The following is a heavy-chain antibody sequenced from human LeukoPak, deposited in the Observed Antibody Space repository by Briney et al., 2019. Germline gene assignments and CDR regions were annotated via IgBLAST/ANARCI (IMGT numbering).Heavy chain of an antibody. CDR1: GFTFTSYY. CDR3: ARVGFDSSGRHRYAFDI. CDR2: INPSGGST. Sequence: ASVKVSCKASGFTFTSYYMHWVRQAPGQGLEWMGIINPSGGSTSYPQKLQGRVTMTTDTSTSTAYMELRSLRSDDTAVYYCARVGFDSSGRHRYAFDIWGQGTMVTVSS. J-gene: IGHJ3*02. V-gene: IGHV1-46*01. D-gene: IGHD3-22*01.